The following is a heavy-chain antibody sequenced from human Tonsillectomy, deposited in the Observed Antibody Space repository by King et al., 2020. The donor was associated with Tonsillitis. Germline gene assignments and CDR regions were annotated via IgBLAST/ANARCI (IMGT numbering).Heavy chain of an antibody. J-gene: IGHJ6*03. Sequence: QLVQSGGGLVQPGGSLRLSCSASGFTFSSYAMHWVLQAPGKGLEYVSAISSNGGSTYYADSVKGRFTISRDNSKNTLYLQMRSLRAEDTAVYYCVKDFSREQYRWSYYHYYYMDVWGKGTTVTVSS. V-gene: IGHV3-64D*06. CDR2: ISSNGGST. D-gene: IGHD4-23*01. CDR1: GFTFSSYA. CDR3: VKDFSREQYRWSYYHYYYMDV.